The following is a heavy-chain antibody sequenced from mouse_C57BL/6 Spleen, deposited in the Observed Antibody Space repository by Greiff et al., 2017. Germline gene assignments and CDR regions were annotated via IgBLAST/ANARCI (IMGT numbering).Heavy chain of an antibody. CDR3: ARGGSYYGNFYFDY. Sequence: VQLQQPGAELVRPGTSVKLSCKASGYTFTSYWMHWVKQRPGQGLEWIGVIDPSDSYTNYNQKFKGKATLTVDTSSSTAYMQLSSLTSEDSAVYYCARGGSYYGNFYFDYWGQGTTLTVSS. CDR1: GYTFTSYW. CDR2: IDPSDSYT. D-gene: IGHD2-1*01. V-gene: IGHV1-59*01. J-gene: IGHJ2*01.